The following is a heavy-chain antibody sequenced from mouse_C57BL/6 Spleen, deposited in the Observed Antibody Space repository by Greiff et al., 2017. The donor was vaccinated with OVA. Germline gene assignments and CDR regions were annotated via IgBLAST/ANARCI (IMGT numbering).Heavy chain of an antibody. V-gene: IGHV3-6*01. CDR3: ARGTLTLDY. J-gene: IGHJ2*01. CDR1: GYSITSGYY. CDR2: ISYDGSN. Sequence: EVQLQESGPGLVKPSQSLSLTCSVTGYSITSGYYWNWIRQFPGNKLEWMGYISYDGSNNYNPSLKNRISITRDTSKNQFFLKLNSVTTEDTATYYCARGTLTLDYWGQGTTLTVSS.